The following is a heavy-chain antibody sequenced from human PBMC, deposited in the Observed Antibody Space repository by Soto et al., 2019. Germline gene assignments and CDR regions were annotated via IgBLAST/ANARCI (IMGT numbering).Heavy chain of an antibody. CDR1: GFSFSDHG. CDR2: ISHDGRNK. CDR3: ARDHWKQWLGYLDY. V-gene: IGHV3-30*03. D-gene: IGHD6-19*01. Sequence: QVQLVESGGGVVQPGRSLRLSCAVSGFSFSDHGMQWVRQAPGKGLEWVAVISHDGRNKRYGDTVRGRITISRDNSKNTVYLEMNSLTVDDTGIYYCARDHWKQWLGYLDYWGQGALVTVSS. J-gene: IGHJ4*02.